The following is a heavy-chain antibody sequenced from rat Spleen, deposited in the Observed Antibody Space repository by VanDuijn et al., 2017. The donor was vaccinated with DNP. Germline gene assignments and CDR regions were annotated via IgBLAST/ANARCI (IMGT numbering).Heavy chain of an antibody. Sequence: EVKLVESGGGLVQPGRSLKLSCAASGFNFNGFWMGWVRQPPGRGLEWVGEINEDSGTINYTPSLKDKFTISRDNAQNTLYLQMSKLGSEDSAIYYCSREGLRASDYWGQGVLVTVSS. J-gene: IGHJ2*01. CDR1: GFNFNGFW. CDR3: SREGLRASDY. D-gene: IGHD4-1*01. CDR2: INEDSGTI. V-gene: IGHV4-2*01.